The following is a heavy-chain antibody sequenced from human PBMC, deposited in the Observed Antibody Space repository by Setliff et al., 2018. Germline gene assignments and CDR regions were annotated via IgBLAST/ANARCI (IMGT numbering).Heavy chain of an antibody. Sequence: SETLSLTCAVYGESFSGHYWSWIRQPPGKGLEWIGEINHSGSTNYNPSLKSRDTISVDTSKNQFSLKLSSVAAADTAVYYCARGFDVCGGGACYTDGPYYFDYWGLGTLVTVSS. CDR1: GESFSGHY. V-gene: IGHV4-34*01. J-gene: IGHJ4*02. D-gene: IGHD2-21*02. CDR2: INHSGST. CDR3: ARGFDVCGGGACYTDGPYYFDY.